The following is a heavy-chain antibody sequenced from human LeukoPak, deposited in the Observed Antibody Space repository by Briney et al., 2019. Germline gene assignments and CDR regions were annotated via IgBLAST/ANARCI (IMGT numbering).Heavy chain of an antibody. CDR3: ARDLYSSRSHFDY. J-gene: IGHJ4*02. V-gene: IGHV3-33*01. D-gene: IGHD6-13*01. Sequence: GGSLRLSCAASGFTFSSYGMHWVRQAPGKGLEWVAVIWYDGSNKYYADSVKGRFTISRDNSKNTLYLQMNSLRAEDTAVYYCARDLYSSRSHFDYWGQGTLVTVSS. CDR2: IWYDGSNK. CDR1: GFTFSSYG.